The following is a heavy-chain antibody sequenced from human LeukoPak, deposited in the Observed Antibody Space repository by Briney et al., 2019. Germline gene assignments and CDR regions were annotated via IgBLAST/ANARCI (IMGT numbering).Heavy chain of an antibody. J-gene: IGHJ6*02. V-gene: IGHV3-11*04. CDR2: ISSSSSTI. CDR3: ARDRLCSSTSCYWYYGMDV. CDR1: GFTFSDYY. D-gene: IGHD2-2*01. Sequence: GGSLRLSCAASGFTFSDYYMSWIRQAAGEGLEWVSLISSSSSTIYYADSVNGRSTISRDNAKNTLYLQMNSLRAEDTAVYYCARDRLCSSTSCYWYYGMDVWGQGTTVTVSS.